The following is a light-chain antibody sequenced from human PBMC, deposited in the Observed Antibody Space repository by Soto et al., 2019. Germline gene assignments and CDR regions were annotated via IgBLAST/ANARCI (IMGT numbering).Light chain of an antibody. CDR1: QSVSSN. J-gene: IGKJ1*01. V-gene: IGKV3-15*01. CDR2: GAS. Sequence: EIVMTQSPATLSVSPGERATLSCRASQSVSSNLAWYQQKPGQAPRLLIYGASTRATDIPARFSGSGSGTEFTLTISCLQSEDFATYYCQQYYSYPWTFGQGTKVDIK. CDR3: QQYYSYPWT.